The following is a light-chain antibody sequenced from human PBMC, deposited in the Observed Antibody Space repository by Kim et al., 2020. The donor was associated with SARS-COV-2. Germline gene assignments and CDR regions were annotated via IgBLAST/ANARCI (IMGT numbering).Light chain of an antibody. CDR2: AAS. J-gene: IGKJ2*01. CDR1: QSTSRY. V-gene: IGKV1-39*01. Sequence: ASVGDRVTITCRASQSTSRYLNWYQQKPGKAPTLLIYAASSLQSGVPSRFSGSGSGTDFTLTISNLQPDDCATFYCQQSYSTPYTFGQGNKLEI. CDR3: QQSYSTPYT.